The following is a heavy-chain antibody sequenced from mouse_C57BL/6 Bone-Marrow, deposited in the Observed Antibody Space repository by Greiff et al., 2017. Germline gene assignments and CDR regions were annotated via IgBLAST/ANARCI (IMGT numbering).Heavy chain of an antibody. V-gene: IGHV14-3*01. CDR2: IDPANGNP. D-gene: IGHD2-14*01. Sequence: EVQLQQSVAELVRPGASVTLSCTASGFNIKNTYMHWVKPRPEQGLEWLGRIDPANGNPKYAPKFQGKAPINADTSSNTAYRQLSSLTSEDTAIDYCARWVRWYFDVWGTGTTGTVSS. J-gene: IGHJ1*03. CDR3: ARWVRWYFDV. CDR1: GFNIKNTY.